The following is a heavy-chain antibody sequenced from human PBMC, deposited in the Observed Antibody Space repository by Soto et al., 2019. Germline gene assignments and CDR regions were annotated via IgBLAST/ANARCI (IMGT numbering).Heavy chain of an antibody. CDR2: IIPIFGTA. Sequence: QVQLVQSGAEVKKPGSSVKVSCKASGGTFSSYAISWVRQAPGQGLEWMGGIIPIFGTANYAQKFQCRVTNTADESTRTAYMALSSLRSEDTAVYYCASEGITIFGVVTSYYYYGMDVWGQGTTVTVSS. CDR3: ASEGITIFGVVTSYYYYGMDV. J-gene: IGHJ6*02. V-gene: IGHV1-69*01. CDR1: GGTFSSYA. D-gene: IGHD3-3*01.